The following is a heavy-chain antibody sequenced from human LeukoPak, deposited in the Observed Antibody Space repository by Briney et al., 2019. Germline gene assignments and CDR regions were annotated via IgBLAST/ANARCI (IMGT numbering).Heavy chain of an antibody. CDR1: GFTVSNNY. CDR2: MSAGDVST. J-gene: IGHJ6*02. V-gene: IGHV3-23*01. CDR3: AKLLDHSRGFYYNAMDV. D-gene: IGHD1-26*01. Sequence: GGSLRLSCAASGFTVSNNYMSWVRQAPGKGLEWVSTMSAGDVSTYYADSVQGRFTISRDNSKNTLSLQMNTLRAEDTAVYYCAKLLDHSRGFYYNAMDVWGRGTTVTVSS.